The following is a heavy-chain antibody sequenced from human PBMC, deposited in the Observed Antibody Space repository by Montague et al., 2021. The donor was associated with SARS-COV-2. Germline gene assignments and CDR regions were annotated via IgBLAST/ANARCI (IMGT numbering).Heavy chain of an antibody. V-gene: IGHV4-4*07. J-gene: IGHJ6*02. CDR1: GGSIRSNY. CDR2: IYSSGSI. D-gene: IGHD3-16*01. CDR3: GRNPGEYYGMDV. Sequence: SETLSLTCNVSGGSIRSNYWSWIRQPAGKGLEWIWRIYSSGSINYNPSLKTQITLSVATSTNQLSLRLNSVTAADTAVYYCGRNPGEYYGMDVWGQGTTVTVSS.